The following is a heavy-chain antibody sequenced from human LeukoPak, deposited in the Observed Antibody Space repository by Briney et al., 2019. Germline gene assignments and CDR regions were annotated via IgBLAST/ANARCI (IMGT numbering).Heavy chain of an antibody. J-gene: IGHJ4*02. Sequence: ASVKVSCKASGGTFSSYAISWVRQAPGQGLEWMGWINPNSGGTNYAQKFQGRVTMTRDTSISTAYMELSRLRSDDTAVYYCARCITMKGDYWGQGTLVTVSS. CDR2: INPNSGGT. V-gene: IGHV1-2*02. CDR1: GGTFSSYA. CDR3: ARCITMKGDY. D-gene: IGHD3-22*01.